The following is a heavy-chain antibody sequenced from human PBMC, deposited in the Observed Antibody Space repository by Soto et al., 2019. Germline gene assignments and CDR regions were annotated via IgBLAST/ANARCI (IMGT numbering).Heavy chain of an antibody. Sequence: QVQVVQSGAEVKKPGSSVKVSCKVSGGIFTNNAISWVRQAPGQGLEWLGGVIPLFDTAYYAQIFRGRLRISADGATTTAYMELSGLTSADTAVYFGATVGQKDGYNFYHGMDSGGKGPQSPSPQ. V-gene: IGHV1-69*01. CDR2: VIPLFDTA. CDR3: ATVGQKDGYNFYHGMDS. D-gene: IGHD1-26*01. CDR1: GGIFTNNA. J-gene: IGHJ6*01.